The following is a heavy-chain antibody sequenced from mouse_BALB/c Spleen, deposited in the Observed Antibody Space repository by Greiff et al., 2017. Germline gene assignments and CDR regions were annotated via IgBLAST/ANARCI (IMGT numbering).Heavy chain of an antibody. Sequence: EVKLMESGGDLVKPGGSLKLSCAASGFTFSSYGMSWVRQTPDKRLEWVATISSGGSYTYYPDSVKGRFTISRDNAKNTLYLQMSSLKSEDTAMYYCARRRDEDYYAMDYWGQGTSVTVSS. CDR2: ISSGGSYT. CDR3: ARRRDEDYYAMDY. CDR1: GFTFSSYG. J-gene: IGHJ4*01. V-gene: IGHV5-6*02.